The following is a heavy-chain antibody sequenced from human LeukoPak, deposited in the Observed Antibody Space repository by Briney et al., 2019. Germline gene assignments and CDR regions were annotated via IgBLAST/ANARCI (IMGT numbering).Heavy chain of an antibody. D-gene: IGHD6-19*01. J-gene: IGHJ6*03. CDR2: IRYDGSNK. V-gene: IGHV3-30*02. Sequence: GGSLRLSCAASGFSFSSYGMHWVRQAPGKGLEWVAFIRYDGSNKYYADSVKGRFTISRDNSKNTLYLQMNSLRAEDTAVYYCAKCSGWFVRGKDYYYYYMDVWGKGTTVTVSS. CDR1: GFSFSSYG. CDR3: AKCSGWFVRGKDYYYYYMDV.